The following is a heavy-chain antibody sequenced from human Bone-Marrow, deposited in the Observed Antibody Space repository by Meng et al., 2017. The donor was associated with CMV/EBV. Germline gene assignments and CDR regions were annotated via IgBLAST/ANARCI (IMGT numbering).Heavy chain of an antibody. CDR2: INPTGDIT. CDR3: ARDHAPESSSPPGVNWFDP. D-gene: IGHD2-2*01. Sequence: GESLKISCKASGYTFSTYYIHWVRQAPGQGLEWMGIINPTGDITNYAQKFQGRITMTRDTSTSTVYMELSSLRSEDTAVYYCARDHAPESSSPPGVNWFDPWGQGTLVTVSS. CDR1: GYTFSTYY. V-gene: IGHV1-46*01. J-gene: IGHJ5*02.